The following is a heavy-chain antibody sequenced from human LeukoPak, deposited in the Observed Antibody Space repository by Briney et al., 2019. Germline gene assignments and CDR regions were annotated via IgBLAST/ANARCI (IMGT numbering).Heavy chain of an antibody. D-gene: IGHD3-9*01. CDR2: ISGSGGST. Sequence: GGSLRLSCAASGFTFSSYAMSWVRQAPGKGQEWVSAISGSGGSTYYADSVKGRFTISRDNSKNTLHLQMNSLRAEDTAVYYCAKGSGYDTDFDYWGQGTLATVSS. V-gene: IGHV3-23*01. CDR1: GFTFSSYA. J-gene: IGHJ4*02. CDR3: AKGSGYDTDFDY.